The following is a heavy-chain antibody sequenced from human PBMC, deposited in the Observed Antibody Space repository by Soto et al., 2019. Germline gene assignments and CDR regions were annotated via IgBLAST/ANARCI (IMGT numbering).Heavy chain of an antibody. J-gene: IGHJ4*02. D-gene: IGHD4-17*01. CDR3: TRSSSDTTVVMS. Sequence: PSETLSLTCTVSGGSISSGGYYWSWIRQHPGKGLEWIGYIYYSGSTYYNPSLKSRVTISVDTSKNQFSLKLSSVTAADTAVYYCTRSSSDTTVVMSWGQGTLVTVSS. CDR2: IYYSGST. V-gene: IGHV4-31*03. CDR1: GGSISSGGYY.